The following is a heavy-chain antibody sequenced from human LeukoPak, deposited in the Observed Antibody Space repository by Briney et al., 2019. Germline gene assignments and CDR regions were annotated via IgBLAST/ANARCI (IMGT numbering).Heavy chain of an antibody. J-gene: IGHJ4*02. Sequence: GGSLRLSCAASGFTFSSYSVNWVRQAPGKGLEWVANIKPDESEKSYVDSVKGRFTISRDNAKNSLYLQMHSLRAEDTALYYCATGPSFCGGDCYYYFAYWGQGTLVTVSS. CDR3: ATGPSFCGGDCYYYFAY. CDR1: GFTFSSYS. D-gene: IGHD2-21*01. CDR2: IKPDESEK. V-gene: IGHV3-7*01.